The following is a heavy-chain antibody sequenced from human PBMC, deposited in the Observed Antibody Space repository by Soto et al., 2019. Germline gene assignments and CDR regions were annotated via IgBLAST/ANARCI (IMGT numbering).Heavy chain of an antibody. CDR2: FNTGNGDT. CDR3: ARVVPLYDRTSPLDY. Sequence: GASVKVSCKASGYTFSTYGIHWVRQAPGQRLEWMGWFNTGNGDTKYSQKFQGRVTLTGDTSASTASMELSGLRSADTAVYYCARVVPLYDRTSPLDYWGQGTLVTSPQ. D-gene: IGHD3-22*01. V-gene: IGHV1-3*04. J-gene: IGHJ4*02. CDR1: GYTFSTYG.